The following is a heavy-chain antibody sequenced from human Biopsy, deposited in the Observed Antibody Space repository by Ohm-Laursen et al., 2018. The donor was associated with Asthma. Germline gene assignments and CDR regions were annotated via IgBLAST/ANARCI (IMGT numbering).Heavy chain of an antibody. CDR3: AKATLGDNGKGY. Sequence: SLRLSCTASGFTFDDYGMHWVRQAPGKGLEWVSGISWNSGSIGYADSVKGRFTISRDNAKNSLYLQMNSLRVEDTALYYCAKATLGDNGKGYLGQGTL. V-gene: IGHV3-9*01. CDR1: GFTFDDYG. D-gene: IGHD1-14*01. CDR2: ISWNSGSI. J-gene: IGHJ4*02.